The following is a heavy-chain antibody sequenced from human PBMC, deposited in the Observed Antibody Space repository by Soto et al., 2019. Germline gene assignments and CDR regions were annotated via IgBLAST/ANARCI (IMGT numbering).Heavy chain of an antibody. Sequence: AGGSLRLSCAASVFTFSSYWMSWVRQAPGKGLEWVSYISSSSSTIYYADSVKGRFTISRDNAKNSLYLQMNSLRAEDTAVYYCARADIVVVPALSNWFDPWGQGTLVTVSS. V-gene: IGHV3-48*01. D-gene: IGHD2-2*01. CDR1: VFTFSSYW. J-gene: IGHJ5*02. CDR3: ARADIVVVPALSNWFDP. CDR2: ISSSSSTI.